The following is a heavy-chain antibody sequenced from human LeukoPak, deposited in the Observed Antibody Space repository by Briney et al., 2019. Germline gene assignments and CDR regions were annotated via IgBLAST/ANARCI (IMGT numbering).Heavy chain of an antibody. Sequence: SETLSLTCAVYGGSFSGYYWSWIRQPPGKGLEWIGEINHSGSTNYNPSLKSRVTISVDTSKNQFSLKLSSVTAADTAVYYCARGRSQLVQSQSYYYYMDVWGKGTTVTVSS. CDR2: INHSGST. V-gene: IGHV4-34*01. D-gene: IGHD6-6*01. CDR1: GGSFSGYY. J-gene: IGHJ6*03. CDR3: ARGRSQLVQSQSYYYYMDV.